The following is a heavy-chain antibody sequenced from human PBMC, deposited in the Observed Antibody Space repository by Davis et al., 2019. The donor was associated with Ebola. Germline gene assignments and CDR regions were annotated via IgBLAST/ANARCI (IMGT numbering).Heavy chain of an antibody. J-gene: IGHJ6*02. CDR3: ARGYCTGGVCYVHYYYGMDV. CDR1: GFTFSSYA. CDR2: ISGSGGST. Sequence: GGSLRLSCAASGFTFSSYAMSWVRQTPGKGLEWVSAISGSGGSTYYADSVKGRFTISRDNSKNTLYLQMNSLRAEDTAVYYCARGYCTGGVCYVHYYYGMDVWGQGTTVTVSS. V-gene: IGHV3-23*01. D-gene: IGHD2-8*02.